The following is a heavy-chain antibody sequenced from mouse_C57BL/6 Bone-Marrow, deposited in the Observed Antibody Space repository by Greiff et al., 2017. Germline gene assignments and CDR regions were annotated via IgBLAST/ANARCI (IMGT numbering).Heavy chain of an antibody. V-gene: IGHV5-16*01. CDR3: ARGGALYFDY. Sequence: EVKLVESEGGLVQPGSSMKLSCTASGFTFSDYYMAWVRQVPEKGLEWVANINYDGSSTYYLDSLKSRFIISRDNAKNILYLQMSSLKSEDTATYYCARGGALYFDYWGQGTTLTVSS. CDR2: INYDGSST. CDR1: GFTFSDYY. J-gene: IGHJ2*01.